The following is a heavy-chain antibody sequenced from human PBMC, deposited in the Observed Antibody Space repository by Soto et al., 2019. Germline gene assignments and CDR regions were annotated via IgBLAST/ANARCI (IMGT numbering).Heavy chain of an antibody. CDR2: IYWDDDK. CDR1: GFSLSTSGVG. CDR3: AHSRCGGDCLQSYSSHYYYGMDV. J-gene: IGHJ6*02. D-gene: IGHD2-21*02. V-gene: IGHV2-5*02. Sequence: QITLKESGPTLVRPTQTLTLTCTFSGFSLSTSGVGVGWIRQPPGKALEWLALIYWDDDKRYSPSQKSRLTITKDTSKNQVVLTMTNMDPVDTATYYCAHSRCGGDCLQSYSSHYYYGMDVWGQGTTVTVSS.